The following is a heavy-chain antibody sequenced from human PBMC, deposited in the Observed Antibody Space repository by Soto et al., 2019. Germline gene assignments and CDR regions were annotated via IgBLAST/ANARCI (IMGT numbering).Heavy chain of an antibody. CDR1: RRSISSGSSY. CDR2: IYHSGST. J-gene: IGHJ3*02. Sequence: SATLSLTRTSPRRSISSGSSYWSWIRQPPGKGLEWIGYIYHSGSTYYNPSLKSRVTISVDRSKNQFSLKLSSVTAADTAVYYCAREAERCIWTGHAFDIWGQGTMVT. D-gene: IGHD3-9*01. CDR3: AREAERCIWTGHAFDI. V-gene: IGHV4-30-2*01.